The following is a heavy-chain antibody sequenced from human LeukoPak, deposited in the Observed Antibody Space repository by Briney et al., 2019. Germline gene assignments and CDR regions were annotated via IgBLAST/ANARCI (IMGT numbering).Heavy chain of an antibody. CDR2: INAANGDT. D-gene: IGHD3-10*01. J-gene: IGHJ5*02. CDR1: GYTFTSYA. V-gene: IGHV1-3*03. Sequence: ASVKVSCKASGYTFTSYAMHWVRQAPGQRLEWMGWINAANGDTKYSQEFQGRVTITADESTSTAYMELSSLRSEDTAVYYCARLSPGFGELLTNWFDPWGQGTLVTVSS. CDR3: ARLSPGFGELLTNWFDP.